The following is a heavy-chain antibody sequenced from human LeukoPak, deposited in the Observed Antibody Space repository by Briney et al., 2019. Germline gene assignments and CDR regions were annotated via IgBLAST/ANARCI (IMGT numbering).Heavy chain of an antibody. CDR2: ICPGGST. J-gene: IGHJ3*01. CDR3: AKDLGLYDTVFDVGDAFDV. CDR1: GGSFRRNC. Sequence: SETLTLTCTVSGGSFRRNCGSWFGKPPGKGLKWFGRICPGGSTNDNPSLKSRVSMSLDTSKNQFSLKLTSVTAADTAVYYCAKDLGLYDTVFDVGDAFDVWGQGTMVTVSS. V-gene: IGHV4-4*07. D-gene: IGHD3-16*01.